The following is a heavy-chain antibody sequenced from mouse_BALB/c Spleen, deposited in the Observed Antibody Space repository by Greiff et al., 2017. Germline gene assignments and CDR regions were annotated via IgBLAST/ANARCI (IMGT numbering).Heavy chain of an antibody. J-gene: IGHJ2*01. CDR3: ARHSYYRYEGTLYYFDY. D-gene: IGHD2-14*01. CDR1: GFAFSSYD. CDR2: ISSGGGST. V-gene: IGHV5-12-1*01. Sequence: EVQGVESGGGLVKPGGSLKLSCAASGFAFSSYDMSWVRQTPEKRLEWVAYISSGGGSTYYPDTVKGRFTISRDNAKNTLYLQMSSLKSEDTAMYYCARHSYYRYEGTLYYFDYWGQGTTLTVSS.